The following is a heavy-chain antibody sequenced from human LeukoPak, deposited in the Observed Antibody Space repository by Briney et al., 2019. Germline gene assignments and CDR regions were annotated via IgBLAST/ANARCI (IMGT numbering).Heavy chain of an antibody. CDR1: GYTFTSYG. CDR3: ARDRYYDSSGSKNYGMDV. Sequence: ASVKVSCKASGYTFTSYGISWVRQAPGQGLEWMGWISAYNGNTNYAQKLQGRVTMTTDTSTSTAYMELRSLRSDDTAVYYCARDRYYDSSGSKNYGMDVWGQGTTVTVSS. CDR2: ISAYNGNT. V-gene: IGHV1-18*01. J-gene: IGHJ6*02. D-gene: IGHD3-22*01.